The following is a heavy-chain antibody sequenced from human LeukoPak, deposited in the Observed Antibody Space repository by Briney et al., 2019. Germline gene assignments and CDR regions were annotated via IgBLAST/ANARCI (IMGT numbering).Heavy chain of an antibody. Sequence: SETLSLTCTVSGGSISSYYWSWIRQPPGKGLEWIGYIYYSGSTNYNPSLKSRVTISVDTSKNQFSLKLSSVTAADTAVYYCAGQGYCSSTSCIDYWGQGTLVTVSS. CDR2: IYYSGST. V-gene: IGHV4-59*08. CDR1: GGSISSYY. CDR3: AGQGYCSSTSCIDY. D-gene: IGHD2-2*01. J-gene: IGHJ4*02.